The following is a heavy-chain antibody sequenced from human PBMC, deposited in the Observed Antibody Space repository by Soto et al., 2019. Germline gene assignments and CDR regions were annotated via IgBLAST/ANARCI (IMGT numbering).Heavy chain of an antibody. Sequence: SETLSLTCTVSGGSISSSSYYWGWIRQPPGKGLEWIGSIYYSGSTYYNPSLKSRVTISVDTSKNQFSLKLSSVTAADTAVYYCASSYGDYLSYWGQGTLVTVSS. CDR3: ASSYGDYLSY. CDR2: IYYSGST. CDR1: GGSISSSSYY. D-gene: IGHD4-17*01. J-gene: IGHJ4*02. V-gene: IGHV4-39*01.